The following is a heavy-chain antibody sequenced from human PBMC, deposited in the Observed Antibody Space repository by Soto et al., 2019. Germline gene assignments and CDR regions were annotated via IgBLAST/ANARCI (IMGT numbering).Heavy chain of an antibody. Sequence: GGSLRLSCAASGYSITIHGMHWVRQAPGKGLEWVALIWSHGTDQYYADSVRGRFTVSRDTSTNTVFLQMHSLRADDTATYYCGKDIRSGSIDYSGQGTPVTVSS. CDR3: GKDIRSGSIDY. CDR2: IWSHGTDQ. D-gene: IGHD1-1*01. V-gene: IGHV3-33*02. J-gene: IGHJ4*02. CDR1: GYSITIHG.